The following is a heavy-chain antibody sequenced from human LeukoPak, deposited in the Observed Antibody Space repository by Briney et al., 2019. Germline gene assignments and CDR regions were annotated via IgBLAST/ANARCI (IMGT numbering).Heavy chain of an antibody. Sequence: SQTLSLTCAISGDSVSTSGVAWNWVRQSPSKGLEWLGRTYYTSKWNTDYAVSVKRRILVNTDTSKNQFSLQLNSVTSEETAAYYCARGRASAFDVWGQGTMVTVSS. CDR1: GDSVSTSGVA. D-gene: IGHD6-25*01. V-gene: IGHV6-1*01. CDR3: ARGRASAFDV. CDR2: TYYTSKWNT. J-gene: IGHJ3*01.